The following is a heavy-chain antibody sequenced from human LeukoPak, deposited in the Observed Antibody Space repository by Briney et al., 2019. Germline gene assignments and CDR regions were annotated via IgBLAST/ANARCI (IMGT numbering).Heavy chain of an antibody. CDR1: GFTFSSYW. CDR2: INSEGSST. J-gene: IGHJ4*02. D-gene: IGHD2-15*01. V-gene: IGHV3-74*01. Sequence: GGSLRLSCAASGFTFSSYWMHWVRHVPGKGLVWVSCINSEGSSTNYADSVKGRFTISRDNAKNTLFLQMNSLRAEDRAVYYCARDSRDCRGGSCYPDYWGQGTLVTVSS. CDR3: ARDSRDCRGGSCYPDY.